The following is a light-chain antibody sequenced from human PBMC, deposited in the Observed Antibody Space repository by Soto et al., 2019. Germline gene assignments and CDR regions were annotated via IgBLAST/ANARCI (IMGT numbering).Light chain of an antibody. CDR1: SSDVGSYSL. V-gene: IGLV2-23*02. J-gene: IGLJ3*02. CDR2: EVT. Sequence: QSVLTQPASVSGSPGQSITISCTGTSSDVGSYSLVSWYQQHPGKAPKLMIYEVTKRPSGVSNRFSGSKSGNTASLTISGLQADDEADYYCCSYAGSSAYWMFGGGTKLTVL. CDR3: CSYAGSSAYWM.